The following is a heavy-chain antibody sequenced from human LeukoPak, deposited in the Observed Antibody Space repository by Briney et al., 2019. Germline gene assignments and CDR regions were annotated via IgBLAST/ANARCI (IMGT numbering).Heavy chain of an antibody. CDR3: AREEGNWGDAFDI. CDR1: GYTFTGYY. D-gene: IGHD7-27*01. Sequence: ASVKVSCKASGYTFTGYYMHWVRQAPGQGLKWMGWINPNSGGTNYAQKFQGRVTMTRDTSVSTAYMELSRLRSDDTAVYYCAREEGNWGDAFDIWGQGTMVTVSS. V-gene: IGHV1-2*02. CDR2: INPNSGGT. J-gene: IGHJ3*02.